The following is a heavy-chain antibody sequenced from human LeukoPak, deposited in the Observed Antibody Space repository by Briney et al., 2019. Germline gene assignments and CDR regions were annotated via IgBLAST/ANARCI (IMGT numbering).Heavy chain of an antibody. Sequence: ASVKVSCKASGYTFTSYYMHWVRQAPGQGLEWMGVINPSGGTTSHAQKFQGRVTMTEDTSTDTAYMELSSLRSEDTAVYYCATVKGYGDYAYNWFDPWGQGTLVTVSS. D-gene: IGHD4-17*01. J-gene: IGHJ5*02. CDR2: INPSGGTT. V-gene: IGHV1-46*01. CDR3: ATVKGYGDYAYNWFDP. CDR1: GYTFTSYY.